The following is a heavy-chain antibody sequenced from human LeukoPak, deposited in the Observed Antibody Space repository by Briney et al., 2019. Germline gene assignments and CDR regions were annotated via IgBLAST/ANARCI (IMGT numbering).Heavy chain of an antibody. CDR1: GFTFSSYW. J-gene: IGHJ4*02. D-gene: IGHD6-13*01. CDR2: INRDGSST. CDR3: ARKGAAAGTYDY. V-gene: IGHV3-74*01. Sequence: PGGSLRLSCAASGFTFSSYWMHWVRQAPGRGRVWVSRINRDGSSTNYADSVKGRFTISRDNAKNTLYLQMKSLRAEDTAVYYCARKGAAAGTYDYWGQGTLVTVSS.